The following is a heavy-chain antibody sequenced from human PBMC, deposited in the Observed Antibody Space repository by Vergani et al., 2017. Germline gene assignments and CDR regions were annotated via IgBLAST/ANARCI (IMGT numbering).Heavy chain of an antibody. V-gene: IGHV4-34*01. J-gene: IGHJ6*03. CDR2: IDHTGRP. D-gene: IGHD4-11*01. Sequence: QVQLQQWGGGLLKPSETLSLTCVVNGGSFTSYNWTWIRQSPGEGLEWVGDIDHTGRPDYNPSLKGRLTMSVDKSQNQFSLTLNSVTATDTAIYFCARVNTETNGHLYYYYYMGVWGQGTAVTVS. CDR1: GGSFTSYN. CDR3: ARVNTETNGHLYYYYYMGV.